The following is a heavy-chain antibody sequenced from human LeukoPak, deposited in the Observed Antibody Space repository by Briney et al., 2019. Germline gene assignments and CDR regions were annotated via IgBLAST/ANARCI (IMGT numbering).Heavy chain of an antibody. CDR2: IYSIGST. Sequence: SETLSLTCSVSGGSLSNFYWNWIRQPPGRGLEWIGYIYSIGSTNYSPSLTGRVKISVDTSKNQFSLKLTSVTAADTAVYYCARRVGGHYYFMDVWGKGTTVTVSS. V-gene: IGHV4-4*09. CDR1: GGSLSNFY. J-gene: IGHJ6*03. D-gene: IGHD3-16*01. CDR3: ARRVGGHYYFMDV.